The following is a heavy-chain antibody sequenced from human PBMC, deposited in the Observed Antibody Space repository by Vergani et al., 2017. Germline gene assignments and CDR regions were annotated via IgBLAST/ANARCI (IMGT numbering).Heavy chain of an antibody. CDR3: AKSGGPHDFWSGYYYYYMDV. CDR2: ISYDGSNK. CDR1: GFTFSSYG. Sequence: QVQLVESGGGVVQPGRSLRLSCAASGFTFSSYGMHWVRQAPGKGLEWVAVISYDGSNKYYADSVKGRFTISRDNSKNTLYLQMNSLRAEDTAVYYCAKSGGPHDFWSGYYYYYMDVWGKWTTVTVSS. D-gene: IGHD3-3*01. J-gene: IGHJ6*03. V-gene: IGHV3-30*18.